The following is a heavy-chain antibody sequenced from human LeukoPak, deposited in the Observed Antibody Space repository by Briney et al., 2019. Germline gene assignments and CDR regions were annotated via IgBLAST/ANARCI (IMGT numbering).Heavy chain of an antibody. CDR1: GFTFYNYA. J-gene: IGHJ5*02. V-gene: IGHV3-23*01. Sequence: GRSLRLSCAASGFTFYNYAMSWVRQAPGRGPEWVSSISRSGGSTYYADSVKGRFTISRDNSKNTLYLQMNSLRAEDTAVFYCAKSSLLELLPRQSWFDPWGQGTLVTVSS. CDR3: AKSSLLELLPRQSWFDP. D-gene: IGHD3-3*01. CDR2: ISRSGGST.